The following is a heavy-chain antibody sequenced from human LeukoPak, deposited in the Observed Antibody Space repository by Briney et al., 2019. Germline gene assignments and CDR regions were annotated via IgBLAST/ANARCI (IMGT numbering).Heavy chain of an antibody. V-gene: IGHV3-7*01. J-gene: IGHJ6*02. D-gene: IGHD2-2*01. Sequence: GGSLRLSCAASGFTFSSYAMHWVRQAPGKGLEWVANIKQGGSEKYYVDSVKGRFTISRDNAKNSLYLQMNSLRAEDTAVYYCARDQGTSFSYYYYGMDVWGQGTTVTVSS. CDR3: ARDQGTSFSYYYYGMDV. CDR2: IKQGGSEK. CDR1: GFTFSSYA.